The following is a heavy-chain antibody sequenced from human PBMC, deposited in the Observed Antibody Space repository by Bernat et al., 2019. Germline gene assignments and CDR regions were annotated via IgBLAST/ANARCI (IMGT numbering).Heavy chain of an antibody. J-gene: IGHJ6*02. CDR1: GFTFSSYA. D-gene: IGHD4-11*01. Sequence: EVQLLESGGGLVQPGGSLRLSCAASGFTFSSYAMSWVRQAPGKGLEWVSAISGSGGSSYYADSVKGRFTISRDNSKNTLYLQMNSLRAEDTAVYYCAKVTGYYYYYGMDVWGQGTTVTVSS. CDR3: AKVTGYYYYYGMDV. CDR2: ISGSGGSS. V-gene: IGHV3-23*01.